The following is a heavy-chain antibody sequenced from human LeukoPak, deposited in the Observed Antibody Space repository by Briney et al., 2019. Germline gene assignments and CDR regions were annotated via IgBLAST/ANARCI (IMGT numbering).Heavy chain of an antibody. V-gene: IGHV3-23*01. D-gene: IGHD1-26*01. CDR2: ISTSGGDT. CDR3: AKGGSYAPLDY. J-gene: IGHJ4*02. CDR1: GFTFTDSA. Sequence: GGSLRLSCAASGFTFTDSAMTWVRQAPGKGLEWVSAISTSGGDTIYTDSVKDRFTISGDNSKNTLYLQMNSLRAEDTAIYYCAKGGSYAPLDYWGQGTLVTVSS.